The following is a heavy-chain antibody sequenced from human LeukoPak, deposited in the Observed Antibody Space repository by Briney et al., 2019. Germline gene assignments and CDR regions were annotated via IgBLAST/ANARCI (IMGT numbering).Heavy chain of an antibody. J-gene: IGHJ3*02. CDR1: GGSISSNIYY. CDR3: ARVEYSGYDYRGAFDI. V-gene: IGHV4-39*07. Sequence: PSETLSLTCTVSGGSISSNIYYWGWIRQPPGKGLEWIGSIHYSGNTNYNPSLKSRVTISVDTSKNQFSLKLSSVTAADTAVYYCARVEYSGYDYRGAFDIWGQGTMVTVSS. CDR2: IHYSGNT. D-gene: IGHD5-12*01.